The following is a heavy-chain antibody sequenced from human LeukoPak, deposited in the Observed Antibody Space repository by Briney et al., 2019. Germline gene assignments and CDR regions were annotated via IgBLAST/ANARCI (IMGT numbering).Heavy chain of an antibody. Sequence: PGGSLRLSCAASGFTFSSYWMSWVRQAPGKGLEWVANIKQDGSEKYYVDSVKGRFTISRDNAKNSLYLQMNSLRAEDTAVYYCARPQMIYDYVWGSYRPGHFDYWGQGTLVTVSS. CDR1: GFTFSSYW. CDR3: ARPQMIYDYVWGSYRPGHFDY. CDR2: IKQDGSEK. J-gene: IGHJ4*02. V-gene: IGHV3-7*01. D-gene: IGHD3-16*02.